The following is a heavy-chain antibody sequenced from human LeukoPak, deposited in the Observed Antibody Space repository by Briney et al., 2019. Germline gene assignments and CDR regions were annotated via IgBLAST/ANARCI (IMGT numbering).Heavy chain of an antibody. CDR1: GSTFSGYS. CDR3: ARAKRFSSGWLDCFDY. D-gene: IGHD6-19*01. J-gene: IGHJ4*02. CDR2: RSFDESNK. V-gene: IGHV3-30*04. Sequence: PGGSLRLSCAGFGSTFSGYSFPGAPQPPAKGRRGVAFRSFDESNKYYADSVKGRFTISRDNSMNTVYLQMYSLRDGDTAVYYCARAKRFSSGWLDCFDYWGQGTLVTVSS.